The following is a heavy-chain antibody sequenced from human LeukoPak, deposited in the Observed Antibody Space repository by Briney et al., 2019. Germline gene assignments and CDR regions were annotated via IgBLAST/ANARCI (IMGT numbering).Heavy chain of an antibody. CDR3: ARGLGKDFWSGYPYYYYMDV. J-gene: IGHJ6*03. CDR2: IYKSGGT. V-gene: IGHV4-61*02. D-gene: IGHD3-3*01. Sequence: SETLSLTCTVSGDSITSVGYYWIWLRQPAGKRLEWIGRIYKSGGTNYNPSLKSRVTMSVDTSKNQFSLQMTSVTAADTAVYYCARGLGKDFWSGYPYYYYMDVWGKGTTVTVSS. CDR1: GDSITSVGYY.